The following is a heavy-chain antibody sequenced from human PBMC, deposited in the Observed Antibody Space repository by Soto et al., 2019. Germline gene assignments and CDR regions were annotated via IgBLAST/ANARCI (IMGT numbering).Heavy chain of an antibody. J-gene: IGHJ5*02. CDR1: GFTFDDNA. V-gene: IGHV3-9*01. CDR3: ARLWKRVTGTRWFDP. Sequence: PGGSLRLSCAVSGFTFDDNAMHWVRQAPEKGLEWVSGINWKSDIGYADSVKGRFTISRDNAENSLYLQMNSLRAEDTAMYYCARLWKRVTGTRWFDPWGQGTLVTVSS. CDR2: INWKSDI. D-gene: IGHD1-7*01.